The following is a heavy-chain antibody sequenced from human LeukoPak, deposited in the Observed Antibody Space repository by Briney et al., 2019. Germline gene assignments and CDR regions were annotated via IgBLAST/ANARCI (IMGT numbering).Heavy chain of an antibody. Sequence: SETLSLTCTVSGYSISSGYYWGWIRQPPGKGLEGIGSIYHSGSTYYNPSLKSRVTISVDTSKNQFSLKRSSGTAAAMSVYYRARPNWGSIDNWGQGTLVTVSS. V-gene: IGHV4-38-2*02. CDR1: GYSISSGYY. D-gene: IGHD7-27*01. J-gene: IGHJ4*03. CDR2: IYHSGST. CDR3: ARPNWGSIDN.